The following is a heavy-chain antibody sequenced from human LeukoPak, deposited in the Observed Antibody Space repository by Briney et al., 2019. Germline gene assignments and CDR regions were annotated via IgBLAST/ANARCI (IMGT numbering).Heavy chain of an antibody. J-gene: IGHJ4*02. CDR1: GFTFSSYA. CDR3: AKDRYYFDS. Sequence: PGGSLRLSCEASGFTFSSYAMTWVRQAPGKGLEWVSGISGSGENTDYADSVKGRFTISRDNSKNTLFLYLHSLRAEDTAMYYCAKDRYYFDSWGQGTLVTVSP. V-gene: IGHV3-23*01. CDR2: ISGSGENT.